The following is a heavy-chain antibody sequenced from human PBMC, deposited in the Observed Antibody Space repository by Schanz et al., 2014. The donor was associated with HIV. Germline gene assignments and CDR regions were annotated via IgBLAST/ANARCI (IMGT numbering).Heavy chain of an antibody. CDR3: VRAALFHFDKEGYYRNWYFDF. CDR2: VNPESGNT. D-gene: IGHD1-26*01. CDR1: GYTFSDYD. V-gene: IGHV1-8*02. Sequence: QVQLVQSGPEVKKPGASVRVSCETSGYTFSDYDINWVRQAPGQGLEWMGWVNPESGNTGMADTFLGRLSLTRFTSTGTAYMELDSLRSEDTAIYYCVRAALFHFDKEGYYRNWYFDFWGRGTLVAVSS. J-gene: IGHJ2*01.